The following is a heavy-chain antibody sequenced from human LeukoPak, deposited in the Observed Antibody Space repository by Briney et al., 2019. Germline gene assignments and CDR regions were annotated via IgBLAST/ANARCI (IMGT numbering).Heavy chain of an antibody. V-gene: IGHV7-4-1*02. J-gene: IGHJ4*02. CDR1: GYTFTSYA. CDR3: ARGYCSSTSCYGGSY. D-gene: IGHD2-2*01. Sequence: ASVKVSCTSSGYTFTSYAMNWGRQPPAQGIELMGWINTNTGNPTYAQGFTGRFVFSLDSSVSTAYLQISSLKAEDTAVYYCARGYCSSTSCYGGSYWGQGTLVTVSS. CDR2: INTNTGNP.